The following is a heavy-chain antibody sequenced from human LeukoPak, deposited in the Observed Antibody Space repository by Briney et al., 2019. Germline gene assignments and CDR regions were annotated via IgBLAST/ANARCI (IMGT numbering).Heavy chain of an antibody. D-gene: IGHD4-11*01. V-gene: IGHV4-39*01. CDR2: IYYSGST. CDR3: ARRFLSNYVYYFDY. J-gene: IGHJ4*02. CDR1: GGSISSSSYY. Sequence: PSETLSLTCTVSGGSISSSSYYWGWIRQPPGKGLEWIGSIYYSGSTYYNPSLKSRVTISVDTSKNQFSLKLSSVTAADTAVYYCARRFLSNYVYYFDYWGQRTLVTVSS.